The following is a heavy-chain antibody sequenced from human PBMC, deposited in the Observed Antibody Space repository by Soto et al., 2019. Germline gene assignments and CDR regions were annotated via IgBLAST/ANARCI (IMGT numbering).Heavy chain of an antibody. CDR2: ISAYNGNT. J-gene: IGHJ5*02. CDR3: ARVRNSITYYATPQGPQNNWFDP. V-gene: IGHV1-18*01. CDR1: GDTFTWKS. Sequence: GASVKVSCKASGDTFTWKSISWVRQSPGQGLEWMGWISAYNGNTNYAQKFLGRVTMTTDTSTSTAYMELLSLRSDDTAVYYCARVRNSITYYATPQGPQNNWFDPWGQGTQVTVSS. D-gene: IGHD2-2*01.